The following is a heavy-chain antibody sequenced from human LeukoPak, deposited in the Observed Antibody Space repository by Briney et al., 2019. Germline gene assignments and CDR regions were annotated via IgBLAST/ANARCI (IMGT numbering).Heavy chain of an antibody. CDR1: GFSFSTYT. D-gene: IGHD6-13*01. CDR2: ISSSSSTI. Sequence: QSGGSLRRSCAASGFSFSTYTMNWVRQAPGKGLDWVSYISSSSSTIYYADSVKGRFTISRDNANNTLYLQMNSLRDEDTAVYYCARARRYRSSWYHDYWGQGSLVTVSS. J-gene: IGHJ4*02. V-gene: IGHV3-48*02. CDR3: ARARRYRSSWYHDY.